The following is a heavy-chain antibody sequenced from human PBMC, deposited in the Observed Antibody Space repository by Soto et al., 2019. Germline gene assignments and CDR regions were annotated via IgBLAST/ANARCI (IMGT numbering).Heavy chain of an antibody. D-gene: IGHD6-19*01. CDR1: GGSFSGYY. CDR3: ARVWGSGWYVIGRWFDP. Sequence: QVQLQQWGAGLLKPSETLSLTCAVYGGSFSGYYWSWIRQPPGKGLEWIGEINHSGSTNYNPSLKSRVTISVDTSKNQFSPKLSSVTAADTAVYYCARVWGSGWYVIGRWFDPWGQGTLVTVSS. V-gene: IGHV4-34*01. CDR2: INHSGST. J-gene: IGHJ5*02.